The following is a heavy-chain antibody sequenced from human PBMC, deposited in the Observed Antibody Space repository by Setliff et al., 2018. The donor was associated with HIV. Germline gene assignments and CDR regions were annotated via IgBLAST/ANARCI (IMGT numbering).Heavy chain of an antibody. J-gene: IGHJ5*02. V-gene: IGHV1-69*13. CDR3: ARDGINWFDP. Sequence: GASVKVSCKASGGTFRNNAINWVRQAPGQGLEWMGGIIPIFGTPNYAQKFQGRVTITADASTSTVYMELSSLRSEDTAVYYCARDGINWFDPWGQGTLVTVSS. CDR2: IIPIFGTP. CDR1: GGTFRNNA.